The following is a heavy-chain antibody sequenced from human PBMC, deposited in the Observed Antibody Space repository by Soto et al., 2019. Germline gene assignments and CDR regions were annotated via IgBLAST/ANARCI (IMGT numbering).Heavy chain of an antibody. J-gene: IGHJ4*02. CDR2: LHHGGST. V-gene: IGHV4-4*02. Sequence: SETLSLTCHVSRYSINNNNWWSWVRQPPGGGLEWIGELHHGGSTNYNPSLESRATFSVDISKNQFFLKLSSVTAADTAVYYCTKNSAYALDYWGQGTLVTVSS. CDR1: RYSINNNNW. D-gene: IGHD5-12*01. CDR3: TKNSAYALDY.